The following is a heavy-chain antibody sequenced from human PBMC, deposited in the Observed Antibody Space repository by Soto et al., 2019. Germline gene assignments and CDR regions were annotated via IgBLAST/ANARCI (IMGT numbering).Heavy chain of an antibody. D-gene: IGHD2-2*01. CDR2: ISGSGGST. Sequence: PGGSLRLSCAASGFTFSSYAMSWVRQAPGKGLEWVSAISGSGGSTYYADSVKGRFTISRDNSKNTLYLQMNSLRAEDTAVYYCAKVVSLGVVVPAASWNYYYGMDVWGQGTTVTVSS. CDR3: AKVVSLGVVVPAASWNYYYGMDV. CDR1: GFTFSSYA. V-gene: IGHV3-23*01. J-gene: IGHJ6*02.